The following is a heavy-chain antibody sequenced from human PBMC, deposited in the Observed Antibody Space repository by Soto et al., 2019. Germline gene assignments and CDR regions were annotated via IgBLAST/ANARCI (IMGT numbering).Heavy chain of an antibody. J-gene: IGHJ4*02. V-gene: IGHV4-39*01. Sequence: SETLSLTCTVSGGSISSSSYYWGWIRQPPGKGLEWIGSIYYSGSTYYNPSLKSRVTISVDTSKNQFSLKLSSVTAADTAVYYCARHTGFGVVGSEAYYFDYWGQGTLVTVSS. CDR2: IYYSGST. CDR1: GGSISSSSYY. D-gene: IGHD3-3*01. CDR3: ARHTGFGVVGSEAYYFDY.